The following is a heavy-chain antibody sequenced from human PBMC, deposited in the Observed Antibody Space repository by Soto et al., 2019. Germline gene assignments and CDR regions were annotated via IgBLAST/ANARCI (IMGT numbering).Heavy chain of an antibody. CDR1: GFAFNNYG. D-gene: IGHD2-2*01. CDR3: AREDSIIIPAVSDF. J-gene: IGHJ4*02. Sequence: GSLRLSCTVSGFAFNNYGINWVRQAPGKGLEWVSSISKSDYTYYSDSVKGRFTISRDNAKNSVSLQMNTLRVEDTAVYYCAREDSIIIPAVSDFWGQGTLVTVSS. CDR2: ISKSDYT. V-gene: IGHV3-21*01.